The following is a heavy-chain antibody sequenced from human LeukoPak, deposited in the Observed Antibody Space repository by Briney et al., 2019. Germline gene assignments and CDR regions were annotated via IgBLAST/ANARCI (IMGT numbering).Heavy chain of an antibody. J-gene: IGHJ4*02. CDR3: ARGRAYYDSTGYYY. CDR1: GGSMSSYY. CDR2: IYYSGNT. D-gene: IGHD3-22*01. Sequence: PSETLSLTCTVSGGSMSSYYWSWVRQPPGKGLEWVGNIYYSGNTDYNPSLKSRVSISLDTSKNQFSLKLSSVTAADTAVYYCARGRAYYDSTGYYYGGQGTLVTVSS. V-gene: IGHV4-59*01.